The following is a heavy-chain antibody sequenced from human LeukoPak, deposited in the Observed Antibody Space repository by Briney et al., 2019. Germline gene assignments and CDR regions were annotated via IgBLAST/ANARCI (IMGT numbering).Heavy chain of an antibody. D-gene: IGHD6-13*01. CDR1: GGSISSYY. J-gene: IGHJ4*02. Sequence: PSETLSLTCTVSGGSISSYYWSWIRQPPGKGLEWIGYIYYSGSTNYNPSLKSRVTISVDTSKNQFSLKLSSVTAADTAVYYCARQKAAAGTNFDYWGQGTLVTVSS. V-gene: IGHV4-59*08. CDR3: ARQKAAAGTNFDY. CDR2: IYYSGST.